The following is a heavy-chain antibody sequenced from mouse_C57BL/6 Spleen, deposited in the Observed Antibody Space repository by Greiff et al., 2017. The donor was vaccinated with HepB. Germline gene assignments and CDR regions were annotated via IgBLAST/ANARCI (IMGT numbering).Heavy chain of an antibody. V-gene: IGHV1-81*01. CDR3: AREEAITTVVATDYYAMDY. CDR1: GYTFTSYG. Sequence: QVQLQQSGAELARPGASVKLSCKASGYTFTSYGISWVKQRTGQGLEWIGEIYPRSGNTYYNEKFKGKATLTADKSSSTAYMELRSLTSEDSAVYFCAREEAITTVVATDYYAMDYWGQGTSVTVSS. CDR2: IYPRSGNT. D-gene: IGHD1-1*01. J-gene: IGHJ4*01.